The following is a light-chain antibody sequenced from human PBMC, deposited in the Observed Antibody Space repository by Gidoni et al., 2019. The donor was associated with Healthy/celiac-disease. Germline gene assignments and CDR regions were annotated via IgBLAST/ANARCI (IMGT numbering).Light chain of an antibody. CDR3: CSYAGSSTLV. J-gene: IGLJ2*01. Sequence: QSALTQPASVSGSPGQSITISCTGTSSDVGSYNLVSCYQQHPGKAPKLMIYDVSKRPSGVSNRFSGSKSGNTASLTISGLQAEDEADYYCCSYAGSSTLVFVGGTKLTVL. CDR1: SSDVGSYNL. V-gene: IGLV2-23*02. CDR2: DVS.